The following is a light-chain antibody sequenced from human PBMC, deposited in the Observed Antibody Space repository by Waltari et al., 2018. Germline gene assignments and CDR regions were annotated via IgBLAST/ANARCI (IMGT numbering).Light chain of an antibody. J-gene: IGKJ1*01. CDR1: QNINTW. CDR2: KAS. Sequence: DIQMTQSPSTLSASVGDRVTITCPARQNINTWLSWHQQKPGKAPKLLIYKASTLESGFPPRFSGSGSGTQYSLTISSLQPDGFATYFCLQYNGEPRTFGQGTKVEVK. CDR3: LQYNGEPRT. V-gene: IGKV1-5*03.